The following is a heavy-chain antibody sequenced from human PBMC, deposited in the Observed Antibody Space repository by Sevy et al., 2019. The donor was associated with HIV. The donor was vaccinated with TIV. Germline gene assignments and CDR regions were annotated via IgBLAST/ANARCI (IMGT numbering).Heavy chain of an antibody. CDR2: IKEDGSEK. V-gene: IGHV3-7*01. J-gene: IGHJ4*02. Sequence: GGSLRLSCAASGFMFSGVWMSWVRQAPGKIPELVANIKEDGSEKRYEDSVKGRFTISRDNAKNSLYLQMNSLRAEDTAVYYCAREGEAYCGGDCYFFYWGQGTLVTVSS. CDR3: AREGEAYCGGDCYFFY. D-gene: IGHD2-21*02. CDR1: GFMFSGVW.